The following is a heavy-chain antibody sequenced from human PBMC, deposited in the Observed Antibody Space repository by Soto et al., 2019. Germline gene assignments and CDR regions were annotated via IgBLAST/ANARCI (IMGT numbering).Heavy chain of an antibody. D-gene: IGHD3-22*01. Sequence: QVQLVQSGAEVKKPGSSVKVSCKASGGTFSTYTISWVRQAPGQGLEWMGRIIPILGIANYAQKFKGSVTITADKSTSTAYMELRSLRSEDTVVYYWANRYDSSDYWGQGTLVTVSS. V-gene: IGHV1-69*02. CDR1: GGTFSTYT. CDR2: IIPILGIA. J-gene: IGHJ4*02. CDR3: ANRYDSSDY.